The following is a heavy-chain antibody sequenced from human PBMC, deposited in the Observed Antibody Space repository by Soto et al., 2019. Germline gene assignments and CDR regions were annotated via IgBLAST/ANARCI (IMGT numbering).Heavy chain of an antibody. Sequence: ASVKVSCKASGYTFTSYDINWVRQATGQGLEWMGWMNPNSGNTGYAQKFQGRVTMTRNTSISTAYMELSSLRSEDTAVYYCAWSLGSCGGDSCCALPKFDYWGQGTLVTVSS. CDR1: GYTFTSYD. J-gene: IGHJ4*02. D-gene: IGHD2-21*01. CDR3: AWSLGSCGGDSCCALPKFDY. CDR2: MNPNSGNT. V-gene: IGHV1-8*01.